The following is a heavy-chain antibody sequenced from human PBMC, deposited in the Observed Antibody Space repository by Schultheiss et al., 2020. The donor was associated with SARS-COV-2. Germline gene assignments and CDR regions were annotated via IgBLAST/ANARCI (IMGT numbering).Heavy chain of an antibody. CDR3: ARERGKADYYDSSGYSDLDY. CDR1: GFTFSSYE. J-gene: IGHJ4*02. Sequence: GGSLRLSCAASGFTFSSYEMNWVRQAPGKGLEWVSYISSSGSTIYYADSVKGRFTISRDNAKNSLYLQMNSLRAEDTAVYYCARERGKADYYDSSGYSDLDYWGQGTLVTVAS. V-gene: IGHV3-48*03. CDR2: ISSSGSTI. D-gene: IGHD3-22*01.